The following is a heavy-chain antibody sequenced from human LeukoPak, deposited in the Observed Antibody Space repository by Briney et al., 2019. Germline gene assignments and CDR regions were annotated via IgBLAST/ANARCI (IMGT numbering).Heavy chain of an antibody. J-gene: IGHJ6*04. CDR3: ARSAIFGVVDV. D-gene: IGHD3-3*01. V-gene: IGHV4-61*02. CDR2: IYTSGST. Sequence: SETLSLTCTVSGGSISRGSYYWSWIRQPAGKGLEWIGRIYTSGSTNYNPSLKSRVTISVDTSKNQFSLKLSSVTAADTAVYYCARSAIFGVVDVWGKGTTVTVSS. CDR1: GGSISRGSYY.